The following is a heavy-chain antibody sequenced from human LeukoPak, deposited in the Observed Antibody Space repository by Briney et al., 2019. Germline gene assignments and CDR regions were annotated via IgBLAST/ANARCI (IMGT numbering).Heavy chain of an antibody. Sequence: SETLSLTCTVSGGSISSGDYYWSWIRQPPGKGLEWIGYIYYSGSTYYNPSLKSRVTISVDTSKNQFSLKLSSVTAAYTSVYYCARGSSSYIAAGPYYFDYWGEGTLVTVSS. D-gene: IGHD6-6*01. CDR1: GGSISSGDYY. CDR2: IYYSGST. CDR3: ARGSSSYIAAGPYYFDY. J-gene: IGHJ4*02. V-gene: IGHV4-30-4*08.